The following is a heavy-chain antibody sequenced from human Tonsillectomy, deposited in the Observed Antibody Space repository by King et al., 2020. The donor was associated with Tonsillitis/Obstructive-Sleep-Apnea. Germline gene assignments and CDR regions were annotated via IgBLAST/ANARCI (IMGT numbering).Heavy chain of an antibody. CDR1: GGSFSSYY. CDR2: INHSGST. D-gene: IGHD2-2*01. J-gene: IGHJ6*02. V-gene: IGHV4-34*01. Sequence: VQLQQWGAGLLKPSETLSLTCAVYGGSFSSYYWSWIRQPPGKGLEWIGEINHSGSTNYNPSLKSRVTISVDTSKSQFSLKLSPVTAADTAVYYCARGPGYCTSTSCYGHYYYYYGMDVWGQGTTVTVSS. CDR3: ARGPGYCTSTSCYGHYYYYYGMDV.